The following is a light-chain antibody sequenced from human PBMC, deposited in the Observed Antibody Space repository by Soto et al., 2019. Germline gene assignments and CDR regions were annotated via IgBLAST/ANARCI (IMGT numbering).Light chain of an antibody. CDR3: ETWVSNTYV. CDR2: LEGSGNY. V-gene: IGLV4-60*02. CDR1: SGHSSYI. Sequence: QPVLTQSSSASASLGSSVKLTCTLSSGHSSYIIAWHQQQPGKVPRYLMKLEGSGNYNKGSGVPDRFSGSSSGADRYLTISNLQFEDEADYYCETWVSNTYVFGTGTKLTVL. J-gene: IGLJ1*01.